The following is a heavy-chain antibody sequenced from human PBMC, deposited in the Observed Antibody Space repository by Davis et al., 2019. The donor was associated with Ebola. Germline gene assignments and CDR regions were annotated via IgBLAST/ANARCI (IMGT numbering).Heavy chain of an antibody. Sequence: ASVKVSCKVSGYTLTELSMHWVRQAPGKGLEWMGGFDPEDGETIYAQKFQGRVTMTEDTSTDTAYMELSSLRSEDTAVYYCATAQIAAYYDRDAFDIWGQGTMVTVSS. D-gene: IGHD3-22*01. CDR2: FDPEDGET. V-gene: IGHV1-24*01. CDR3: ATAQIAAYYDRDAFDI. CDR1: GYTLTELS. J-gene: IGHJ3*02.